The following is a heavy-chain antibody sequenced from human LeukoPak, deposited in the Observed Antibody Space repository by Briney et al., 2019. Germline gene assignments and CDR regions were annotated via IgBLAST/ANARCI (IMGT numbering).Heavy chain of an antibody. V-gene: IGHV4-34*01. CDR3: ARVGYSYVINDWSRTGLGAYPTKYYYHMDV. CDR2: INPSGST. J-gene: IGHJ6*03. D-gene: IGHD5-18*01. Sequence: PSETLSLTCAVYGGSFSDYYWSWIRQPPGKGLEWIGEINPSGSTNYSPSLKGRVTISVDMSKNQFSLKLSSVGAADTAVYFCARVGYSYVINDWSRTGLGAYPTKYYYHMDVWDKGTTVTVSS. CDR1: GGSFSDYY.